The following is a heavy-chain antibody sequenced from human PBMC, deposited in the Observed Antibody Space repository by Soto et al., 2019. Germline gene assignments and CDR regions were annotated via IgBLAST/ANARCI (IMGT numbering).Heavy chain of an antibody. J-gene: IGHJ4*02. CDR1: GYGFRGQG. V-gene: IGHV1-18*01. CDR2: ISGYNGNT. D-gene: IGHD3-22*01. Sequence: GPEVKKPGASVKVSCEGSGYGFRGQGVSWVRQAPGQRFEWMGWISGYNGNTDYAPKFQGRLSLTTDTSTRTAYMDLRGLRFDDTAVYFCTRDRWGLAHDNSGYYPYYFDYWGQGSLVTVSS. CDR3: TRDRWGLAHDNSGYYPYYFDY.